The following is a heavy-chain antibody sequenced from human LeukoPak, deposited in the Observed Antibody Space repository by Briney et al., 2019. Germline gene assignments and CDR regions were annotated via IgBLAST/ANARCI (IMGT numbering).Heavy chain of an antibody. Sequence: GGSLRLSCSASGFTFSSCEMNWVRQAPGKGLEWVSYISSSGSTIYYADSVKGRFTISRDNAKNSLYLQMNSLRAEDTAIYYCARCGRGYDSSGYYSYWGQGTLVTVSS. CDR1: GFTFSSCE. CDR3: ARCGRGYDSSGYYSY. J-gene: IGHJ4*02. V-gene: IGHV3-48*03. CDR2: ISSSGSTI. D-gene: IGHD3-22*01.